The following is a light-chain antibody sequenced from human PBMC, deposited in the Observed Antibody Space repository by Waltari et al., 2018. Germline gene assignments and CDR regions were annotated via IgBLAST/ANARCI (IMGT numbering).Light chain of an antibody. J-gene: IGKJ4*01. CDR3: QQSYT. V-gene: IGKV1-39*01. CDR2: GAS. Sequence: VTITGRASQSINEYLNWYQQKPGKAPKLLIYGASSLQSGVPSRFSGSGSGTDFTLSITSLQPEDSATYYCQQSYTFGGGTKVEIK. CDR1: QSINEY.